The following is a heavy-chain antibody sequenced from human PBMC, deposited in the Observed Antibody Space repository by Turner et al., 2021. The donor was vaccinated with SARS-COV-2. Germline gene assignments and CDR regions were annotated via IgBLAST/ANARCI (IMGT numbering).Heavy chain of an antibody. CDR1: GFTFSSYG. D-gene: IGHD3-3*01. CDR2: ISYDGSNK. CDR3: AKDDNYDFWTGYYMY. Sequence: QVQLVESGGGVVQPGRSLRLSCAASGFTFSSYGMHWVRPAPGKGLEWVAVISYDGSNKYYADSVKGRFTISRDNSKNTLYLQMNSLRAEDTAVYYCAKDDNYDFWTGYYMYWGQGTLVTVSS. J-gene: IGHJ4*02. V-gene: IGHV3-30*18.